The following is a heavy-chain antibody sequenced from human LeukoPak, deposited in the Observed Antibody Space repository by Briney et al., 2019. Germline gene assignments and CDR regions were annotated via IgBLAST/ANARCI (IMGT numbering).Heavy chain of an antibody. V-gene: IGHV4-34*01. D-gene: IGHD6-19*01. J-gene: IGHJ4*02. CDR2: INHSGSS. Sequence: PSETLSLTCAVYGGSFSGYYWSWVRQPPGKGLEWIGEINHSGSSNYNPSLKSRVTISGDTSKNQFSLNLSSATAADTAVYYCARGPKGSGWFLNYWSQGTLVTVSS. CDR1: GGSFSGYY. CDR3: ARGPKGSGWFLNY.